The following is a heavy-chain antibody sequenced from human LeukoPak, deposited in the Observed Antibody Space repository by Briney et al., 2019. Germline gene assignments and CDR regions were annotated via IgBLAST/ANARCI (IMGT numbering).Heavy chain of an antibody. CDR1: GFTFSSYW. CDR3: ASSGYCSSTSCSLNWFDP. D-gene: IGHD2-2*01. Sequence: GGSLRLSCAASGFTFSSYWMHWVRQAPGKGLVWVSRINSDGSNTSYADSVKGRFTISRDNAKNTLYLQMNSLRAEDTAVYYCASSGYCSSTSCSLNWFDPWGQGTLVTVSS. CDR2: INSDGSNT. J-gene: IGHJ5*02. V-gene: IGHV3-74*01.